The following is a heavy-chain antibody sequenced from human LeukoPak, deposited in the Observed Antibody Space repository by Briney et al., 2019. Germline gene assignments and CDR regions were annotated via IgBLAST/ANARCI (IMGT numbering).Heavy chain of an antibody. J-gene: IGHJ4*02. Sequence: SETLSLTCTVSGGSISSYYWSWIRQPAGKGLEWIGRIYPSGSTNYNPSLKSRVTMSVDTSKNQFSLKLSSVSAADTAVYYCARDLAQYYDILTGYYNLDYWGQGTLVTVSS. CDR3: ARDLAQYYDILTGYYNLDY. CDR1: GGSISSYY. CDR2: IYPSGST. V-gene: IGHV4-4*07. D-gene: IGHD3-9*01.